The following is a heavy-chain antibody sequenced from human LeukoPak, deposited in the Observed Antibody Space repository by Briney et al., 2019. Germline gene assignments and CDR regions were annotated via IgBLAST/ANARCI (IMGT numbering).Heavy chain of an antibody. CDR3: AKDKRSATLYYFDY. D-gene: IGHD6-25*01. CDR1: GFTFDDYA. V-gene: IGHV3-9*01. J-gene: IGHJ4*02. CDR2: ISWNSGSI. Sequence: GGSLRLSCAASGFTFDDYAMHWVRQAPGKGLEWVSGISWNSGSIGYADSVKGRFTISRDNAKNSLYLQMNSLRAEDTALYYCAKDKRSATLYYFDYWGQGTLVTVSS.